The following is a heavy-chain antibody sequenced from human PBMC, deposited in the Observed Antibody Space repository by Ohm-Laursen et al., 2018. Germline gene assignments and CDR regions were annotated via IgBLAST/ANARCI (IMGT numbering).Heavy chain of an antibody. J-gene: IGHJ5*01. D-gene: IGHD3-3*01. CDR3: AKDRSTYYDFWSGADS. CDR2: ISASGGST. Sequence: GSLRLSCAAFGFTFSSFAMSWVRQAPGKGLEWVSTISASGGSTYYADSVKGRFTISRDNSKNTLYLQMNSLRAEDTAVYYCAKDRSTYYDFWSGADSWGQGTLVTVSS. V-gene: IGHV3-23*01. CDR1: GFTFSSFA.